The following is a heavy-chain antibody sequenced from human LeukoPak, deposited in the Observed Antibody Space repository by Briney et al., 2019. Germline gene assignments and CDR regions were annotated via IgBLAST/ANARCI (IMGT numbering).Heavy chain of an antibody. CDR3: AKGSVFGTFDS. V-gene: IGHV3-23*01. CDR1: GFTFSSYG. J-gene: IGHJ4*02. Sequence: GGTLRLSCAASGFTFSSYGMSWVRQAPGKGLEWVSSVSGSGASTYYADSVKGRFTISRGNSKNTLFLQMNSLRAEDTAVYYCAKGSVFGTFDSWGQGTLVTVSS. CDR2: VSGSGAST. D-gene: IGHD1-1*01.